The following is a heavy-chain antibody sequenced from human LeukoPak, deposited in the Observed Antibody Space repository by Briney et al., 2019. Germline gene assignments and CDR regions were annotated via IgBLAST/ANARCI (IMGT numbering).Heavy chain of an antibody. V-gene: IGHV3-74*01. J-gene: IGHJ6*03. D-gene: IGHD1-20*01. CDR1: GFTFSSYW. CDR2: INSDGSST. CDR3: ARDNWNDVDYYYYYMDV. Sequence: GGSLRLSCAASGFTFSSYWMHWVRQAPGKGLVWVSRINSDGSSTSYADSVKGRFTISRDNAKNTLCLQMNSLRAEDTAVYYCARDNWNDVDYYYYYMDVWGKGTTVTISS.